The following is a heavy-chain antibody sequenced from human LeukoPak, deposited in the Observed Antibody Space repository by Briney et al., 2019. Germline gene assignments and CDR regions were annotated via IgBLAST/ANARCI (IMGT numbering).Heavy chain of an antibody. V-gene: IGHV3-23*01. D-gene: IGHD3-22*01. CDR3: AKDREAYYYDSSGYPWAFDI. CDR2: ISGSGGST. Sequence: GGSLRLSCAASRFTFSTYAMSWVRQAPGKGLEWVSGISGSGGSTYYADSVKGRYTISRDNSKNTLYLQMNSLRAEDTAVYYCAKDREAYYYDSSGYPWAFDIWGQGTMVTVSS. CDR1: RFTFSTYA. J-gene: IGHJ3*02.